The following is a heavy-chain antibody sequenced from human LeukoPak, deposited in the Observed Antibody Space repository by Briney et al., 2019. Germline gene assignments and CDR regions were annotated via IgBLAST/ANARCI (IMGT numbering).Heavy chain of an antibody. CDR3: AREGLGYSSSWYYYYYYMDV. D-gene: IGHD6-13*01. Sequence: PSETLSLTCTVSGGSISSYYWSWIRQPPGKGLEWIGYIYYSGSTNYNPSLKSRVTISVDTSKNQFSLKLSSVTAADTAVYYCAREGLGYSSSWYYYYYYMDVWGKGTTVTISS. J-gene: IGHJ6*03. CDR1: GGSISSYY. V-gene: IGHV4-59*12. CDR2: IYYSGST.